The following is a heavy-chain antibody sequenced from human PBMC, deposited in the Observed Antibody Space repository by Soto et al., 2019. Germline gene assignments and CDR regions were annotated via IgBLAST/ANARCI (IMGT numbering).Heavy chain of an antibody. D-gene: IGHD6-13*01. J-gene: IGHJ4*02. V-gene: IGHV1-3*01. CDR2: ISAGNGNA. CDR1: GYIFTTYA. Sequence: ASVKVSCKSSGYIFTTYAMHWVRHAPGQRLEWMGWISAGNGNAKFSQKFQSRVTITRDISASTTYMELSSLTSEDTAVYYCASCIAAAGNPDYWGQGTLVTVSS. CDR3: ASCIAAAGNPDY.